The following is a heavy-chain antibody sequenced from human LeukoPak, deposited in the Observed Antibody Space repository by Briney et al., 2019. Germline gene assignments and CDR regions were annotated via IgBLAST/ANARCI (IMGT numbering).Heavy chain of an antibody. CDR2: IIPIFGTA. D-gene: IGHD3-10*01. CDR3: ARRTYYYGSGVRFYYYYYYMDV. Sequence: ASVKVSCKASGGTFSSYAISWVRQAPGQGLEWMGGIIPIFGTANYAQKFQGRVTITTDESTSTAYMELSSLRSEDTAVYYCARRTYYYGSGVRFYYYYYYMDVWGKGTTVTVSS. CDR1: GGTFSSYA. V-gene: IGHV1-69*05. J-gene: IGHJ6*03.